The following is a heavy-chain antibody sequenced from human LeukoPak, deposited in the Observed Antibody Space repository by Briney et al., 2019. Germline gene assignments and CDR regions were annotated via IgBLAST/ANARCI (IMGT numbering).Heavy chain of an antibody. CDR2: ISSSSRRI. CDR1: GFTFSSYS. D-gene: IGHD2-2*01. Sequence: GGSLRLSCAASGFTFSSYSMNWVRQAPGKGPEWVSYISSSSRRIFYAGSVEGRFTISRDNAKNSLYLQMNNLRAEDTAIYYCTSNLPGYSSSWPDYWGQGTLVTVSS. V-gene: IGHV3-48*01. CDR3: TSNLPGYSSSWPDY. J-gene: IGHJ4*02.